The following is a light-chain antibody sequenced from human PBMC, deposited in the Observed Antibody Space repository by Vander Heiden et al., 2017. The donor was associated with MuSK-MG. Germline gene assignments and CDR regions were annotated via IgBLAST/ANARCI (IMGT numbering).Light chain of an antibody. CDR1: QSMGSA. Sequence: EIVLTQYTDFQSVTRKDKVTIPCRARQSMGSALHWYQQNPEQSPKLLIKSASQPPSGLPSSFSGSRSATNFTLTINSLAGEDAVTYYCQQRDSLPRTFGQGTKVEIK. CDR3: QQRDSLPRT. V-gene: IGKV6-21*01. J-gene: IGKJ1*01. CDR2: SAS.